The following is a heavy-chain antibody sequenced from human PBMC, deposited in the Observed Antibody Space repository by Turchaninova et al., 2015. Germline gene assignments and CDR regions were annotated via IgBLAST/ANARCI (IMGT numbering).Heavy chain of an antibody. J-gene: IGHJ5*02. CDR2: ISYSWTT. Sequence: QLPLPESGPGRVKPSEPLSRTCAASVDSATRGRYFWAWIPQPPGKGRGWIWSISYSWTTYYNPSLKSRVTMSVDTSKSQFSRRLSSVTVADTAVYYCARGRSCSGNTCYGWFDPWGQGTLVTVSS. CDR1: VDSATRGRYF. V-gene: IGHV4-39*07. CDR3: ARGRSCSGNTCYGWFDP. D-gene: IGHD2-15*01.